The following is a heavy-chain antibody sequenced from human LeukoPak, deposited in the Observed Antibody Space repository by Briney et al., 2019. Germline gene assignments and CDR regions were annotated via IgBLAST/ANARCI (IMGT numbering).Heavy chain of an antibody. CDR2: ISGSGGST. V-gene: IGHV3-23*01. CDR3: ATDRGSGSYYDYFDY. J-gene: IGHJ4*02. D-gene: IGHD1-26*01. CDR1: AFSFSDYY. Sequence: GGSLRLSCAASAFSFSDYYMNWIRQAPGKGLEWVSAISGSGGSTYYADSVKGRFTISRDNSKNTLYLQMNSLRAEDTAVYYCATDRGSGSYYDYFDYWGQGTLVTVSS.